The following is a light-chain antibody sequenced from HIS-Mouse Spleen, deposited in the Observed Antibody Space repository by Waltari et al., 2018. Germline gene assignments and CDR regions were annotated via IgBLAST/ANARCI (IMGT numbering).Light chain of an antibody. V-gene: IGLV3-27*01. CDR1: VLAKKY. CDR2: KDS. CDR3: YSAADNNVV. Sequence: SYELTQPSSVSVSPGQTARITCPGDVLAKKYARWFQQKPGQAPLLVIYKDSERPSGIPERFSGSSSGTTVTLTISGAQVEDEADYYCYSAADNNVVFGGGTKLTVL. J-gene: IGLJ2*01.